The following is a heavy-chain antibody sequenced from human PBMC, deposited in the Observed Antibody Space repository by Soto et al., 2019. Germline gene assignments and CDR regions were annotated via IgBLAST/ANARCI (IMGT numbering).Heavy chain of an antibody. Sequence: PGGSLRLSCAASGFTFSTYAMTWVRQAPGKGLEWVSGISGSGGSTYYADSVKGRFTISRDNSKNTLYLQMNSLRAEDTAVYYCARAWAAAGIPPADTNYYYGMDVWGQGTTVTVSS. CDR3: ARAWAAAGIPPADTNYYYGMDV. J-gene: IGHJ6*02. V-gene: IGHV3-23*01. CDR2: ISGSGGST. CDR1: GFTFSTYA. D-gene: IGHD6-13*01.